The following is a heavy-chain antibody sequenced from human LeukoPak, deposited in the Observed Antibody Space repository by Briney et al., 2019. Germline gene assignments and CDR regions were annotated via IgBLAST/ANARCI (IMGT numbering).Heavy chain of an antibody. CDR2: IYPGDSDT. CDR1: GYSFTSYW. Sequence: PGESLKISCKGSGYSFTSYWIGWVRQLPGKGLEWMGIIYPGDSDTRYSPSFQGQVTISADKSISTAYLQWSSLKASDTAMYYCARHPIAVAGSLLPRYFDYWGQGTLVTVSS. D-gene: IGHD6-19*01. V-gene: IGHV5-51*01. CDR3: ARHPIAVAGSLLPRYFDY. J-gene: IGHJ4*02.